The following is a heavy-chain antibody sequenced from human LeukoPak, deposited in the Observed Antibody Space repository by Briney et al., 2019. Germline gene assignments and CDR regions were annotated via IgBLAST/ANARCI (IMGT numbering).Heavy chain of an antibody. Sequence: GGSLRLSCAASGFTFSSYGMHWVRQAPGKGLEWVALISYDGSNKYYADSVKGRFTISRDNSKNTLYLQMNSLRAEDTAIYYCAKMNEIVVVPGAFDYWGQGTLVTVSS. CDR1: GFTFSSYG. CDR2: ISYDGSNK. CDR3: AKMNEIVVVPGAFDY. V-gene: IGHV3-30*18. D-gene: IGHD2-2*01. J-gene: IGHJ4*02.